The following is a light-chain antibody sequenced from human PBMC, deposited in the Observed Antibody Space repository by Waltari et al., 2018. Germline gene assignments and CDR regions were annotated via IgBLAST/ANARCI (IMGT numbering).Light chain of an antibody. CDR3: AAWDDSLNGVV. J-gene: IGLJ2*01. CDR1: SSKLGSNS. V-gene: IGLV1-44*01. CDR2: STN. Sequence: QSVLTQPPSASGTPWQTMTISCTAISSKLGSNSVNLYQQHPGTAPKTPIYSTNQRPSGVPDRFSGSKSGTSASLAISGLQSEDEADYYCAAWDDSLNGVVFGGGTKLTVL.